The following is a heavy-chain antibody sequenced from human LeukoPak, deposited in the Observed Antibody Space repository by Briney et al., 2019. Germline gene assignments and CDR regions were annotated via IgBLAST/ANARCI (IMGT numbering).Heavy chain of an antibody. J-gene: IGHJ6*03. V-gene: IGHV5-51*01. CDR2: IYPGDSDT. D-gene: IGHD5-12*01. CDR1: GYSFSTSW. CDR3: ARVGYSGYTMGV. Sequence: GESLKISCKGSGYSFSTSWIGWVRQMPGKGLEWMGIIYPGDSDTRYSPSFQGQVTISADKSISTAHLQLSSLQASDTAIYYCARVGYSGYTMGVWGKGTTVTVSS.